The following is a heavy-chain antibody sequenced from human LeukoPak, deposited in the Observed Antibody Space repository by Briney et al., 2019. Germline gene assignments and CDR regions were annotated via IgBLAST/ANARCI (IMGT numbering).Heavy chain of an antibody. CDR3: ARGDVDPYVFDI. D-gene: IGHD3-10*02. J-gene: IGHJ3*02. CDR2: INHSGST. V-gene: IGHV4-34*01. CDR1: GGSFSRYS. Sequence: SETLSLTCAVYGGSFSRYSWNWIRQPPGKGLEWIGEINHSGSTNYNPSLKSRVTISVDTSKNQFSPKVNSVIAADTAVYYCARGDVDPYVFDIWGQGTMVTVSS.